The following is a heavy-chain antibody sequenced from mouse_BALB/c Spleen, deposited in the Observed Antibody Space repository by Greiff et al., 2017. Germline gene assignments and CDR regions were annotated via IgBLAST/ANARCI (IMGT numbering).Heavy chain of an antibody. Sequence: EVPGVESGGGLVQPGGSRKLSCAASGFTFSSFGMHWVRQAPEKGLEWVAYISSGSSTIYYADTVKGRFTISRENPKNTLFLQMTSLRSEDTAMYEGARAGRKGDWFDDGGQGTLVTVDA. CDR1: GFTFSSFG. D-gene: IGHD3-3*01. V-gene: IGHV5-17*02. CDR3: ARAGRKGDWFDD. CDR2: ISSGSSTI. J-gene: IGHJ3*01.